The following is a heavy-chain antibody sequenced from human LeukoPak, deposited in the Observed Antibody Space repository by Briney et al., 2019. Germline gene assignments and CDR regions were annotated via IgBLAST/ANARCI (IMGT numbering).Heavy chain of an antibody. V-gene: IGHV3-30*03. D-gene: IGHD6-13*01. CDR3: AREQPGP. CDR2: ISYAGSNK. CDR1: GFTFSTYG. Sequence: GTSLRLSCAASGFTFSTYGMHWVRQAPGKGLEWVAFISYAGSNKYYADSVKGRFSISRDNVKNTLYLQMNSLRAEDTAVYFCAREQPGPWGQGTLVTVSS. J-gene: IGHJ5*02.